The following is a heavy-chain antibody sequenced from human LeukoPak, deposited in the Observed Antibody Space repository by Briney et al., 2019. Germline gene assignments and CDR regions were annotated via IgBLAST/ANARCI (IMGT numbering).Heavy chain of an antibody. CDR3: ARQIAYSSGPDY. Sequence: GESLKISCKGSGYSFTTYWIAWGRKMPGKGLEWMGIIYPSDSDTRYSPSFQGQVTISADKSITTAYLQWSSLKASDTAMYYCARQIAYSSGPDYWGQGTLVTVPS. J-gene: IGHJ4*02. D-gene: IGHD6-19*01. CDR1: GYSFTTYW. CDR2: IYPSDSDT. V-gene: IGHV5-51*01.